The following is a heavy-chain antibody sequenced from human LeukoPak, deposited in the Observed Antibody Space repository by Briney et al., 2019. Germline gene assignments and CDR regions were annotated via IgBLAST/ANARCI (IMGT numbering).Heavy chain of an antibody. V-gene: IGHV3-11*06. D-gene: IGHD3-10*01. J-gene: IGHJ5*02. CDR3: ARTYGSGEGWFDP. CDR1: GFTFSDYY. CDR2: ISSSSSYT. Sequence: GGSLRLSCAASGFTFSDYYMSWIRQAPGKGLEWVSYISSSSSYTNYADSVKGRFTISRDNAKNSQYLQMNSLRAEDTAVYYCARTYGSGEGWFDPWGQGTLVTVSS.